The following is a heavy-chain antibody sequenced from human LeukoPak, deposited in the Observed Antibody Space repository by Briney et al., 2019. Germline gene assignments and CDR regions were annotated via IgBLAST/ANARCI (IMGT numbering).Heavy chain of an antibody. D-gene: IGHD6-19*01. Sequence: PGGSLRLSCAASGFTFSSYDMHWVRRAPGKGLEYVSTISSNGGKTNYANSVKGRFTISRDNSKNTLYLQMGSLRADDVAVYYCARAKAVAGTGGDNWFDPWGQGTLVTVSS. CDR1: GFTFSSYD. CDR2: ISSNGGKT. CDR3: ARAKAVAGTGGDNWFDP. J-gene: IGHJ5*02. V-gene: IGHV3-64*01.